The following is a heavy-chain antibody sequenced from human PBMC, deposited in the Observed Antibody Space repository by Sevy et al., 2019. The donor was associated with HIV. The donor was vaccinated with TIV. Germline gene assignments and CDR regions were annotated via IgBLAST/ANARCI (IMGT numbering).Heavy chain of an antibody. CDR2: ISGGGGST. CDR3: AKAAHWGYCFDY. Sequence: GGSLRLSCVASGFTFSSYSMSWVRQAPGKGLEWVSGISGGGGSTYYADSVKGRFTISKDNSKNTLYLQMNSLRGEDTAVYYCAKAAHWGYCFDYWGQGTLVTVSS. V-gene: IGHV3-23*01. J-gene: IGHJ4*02. D-gene: IGHD3-16*01. CDR1: GFTFSSYS.